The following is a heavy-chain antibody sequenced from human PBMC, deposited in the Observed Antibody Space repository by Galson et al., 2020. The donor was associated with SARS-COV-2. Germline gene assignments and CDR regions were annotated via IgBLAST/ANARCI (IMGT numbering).Heavy chain of an antibody. Sequence: ESGPTLVKPTRTLTLTCSFSGFSLNTDGVGVGWIRQPPGKALEWLALIYWDDDERYSPFLKSRLTITKDTSKNQVVLTLTNMDPVDTATYYWAHTRSGYESGRYHLAHFDPWGQGALVTVSS. CDR1: GFSLNTDGVG. CDR2: IYWDDDE. D-gene: IGHD3-10*01. V-gene: IGHV2-5*02. CDR3: AHTRSGYESGRYHLAHFDP. J-gene: IGHJ5*02.